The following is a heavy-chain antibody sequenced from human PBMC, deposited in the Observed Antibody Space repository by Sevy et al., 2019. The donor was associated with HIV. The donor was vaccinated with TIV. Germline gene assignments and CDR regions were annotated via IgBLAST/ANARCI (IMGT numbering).Heavy chain of an antibody. Sequence: GGSLRLSCAASGFTFSGSAMHWVRQASGKGLEWVANIKQDGSEKYYVDSMKGRFTISRDNAKNSLYLQMNSLRAEDTAVYYCARDKWLRSSYYYYYYGMDVWGQGTTVTVSS. V-gene: IGHV3-7*01. CDR2: IKQDGSEK. D-gene: IGHD5-12*01. CDR1: GFTFSGSA. CDR3: ARDKWLRSSYYYYYYGMDV. J-gene: IGHJ6*02.